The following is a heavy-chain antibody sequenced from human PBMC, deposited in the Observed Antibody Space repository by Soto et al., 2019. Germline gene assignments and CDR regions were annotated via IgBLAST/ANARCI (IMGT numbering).Heavy chain of an antibody. Sequence: SETLSLTCAVSGGSISSGGYSWSWIRQPPGKGLEWIGYIYHSGSTYYNPSLKSRVTISVDRSKNQFSLKLSSVTAADTAVYFCERHSIWLLLSDYWGQGTLVTVSS. CDR1: GGSISSGGYS. CDR2: IYHSGST. CDR3: ERHSIWLLLSDY. V-gene: IGHV4-30-2*01. J-gene: IGHJ4*02. D-gene: IGHD3-22*01.